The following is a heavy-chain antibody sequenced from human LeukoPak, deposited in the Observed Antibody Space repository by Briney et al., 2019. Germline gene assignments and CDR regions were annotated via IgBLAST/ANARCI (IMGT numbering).Heavy chain of an antibody. V-gene: IGHV4-34*01. CDR1: GGSFSGYY. Sequence: SETLSLTCAVYGGSFSGYYWSWIRQPPGKGLEWIGEINHSGSTNYNPSLKSRVTISVDTSKNQFSLKLSSVTAADTAVYYCARSPRSGRNLGYGMDVWGLGTTVTVSS. CDR3: ARSPRSGRNLGYGMDV. D-gene: IGHD2-15*01. CDR2: INHSGST. J-gene: IGHJ6*02.